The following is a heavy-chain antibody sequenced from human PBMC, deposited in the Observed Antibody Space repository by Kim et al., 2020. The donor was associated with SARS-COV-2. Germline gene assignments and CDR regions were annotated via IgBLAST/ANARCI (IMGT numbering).Heavy chain of an antibody. CDR2: LSYDGGVN. CDR3: AREGPLMTPRGGFES. Sequence: GGSLRLSCAGSGFTFSNYAMHWVRQAPGEGLQWVAFLSYDGGVNHYADSVRGRFTISRDNSENILYLQMNSLRSEDTAMYYCAREGPLMTPRGGFESWGQGTLVTVSS. D-gene: IGHD2-15*01. CDR1: GFTFSNYA. V-gene: IGHV3-30*04. J-gene: IGHJ4*02.